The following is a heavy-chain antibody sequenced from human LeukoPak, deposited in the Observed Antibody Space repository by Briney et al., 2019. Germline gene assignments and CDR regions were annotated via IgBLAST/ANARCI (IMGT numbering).Heavy chain of an antibody. D-gene: IGHD1/OR15-1a*01. Sequence: SETLSLTCTVSGGSISNYYWSWIRQPPGRGLEWIGYVYSSGSTNYNPSLKSRVTISVDTSKNQLSLKLSSVTAADTAVYYCARGPTRYYFDYWGQGTLVTVSS. J-gene: IGHJ4*02. CDR2: VYSSGST. CDR1: GGSISNYY. CDR3: ARGPTRYYFDY. V-gene: IGHV4-59*01.